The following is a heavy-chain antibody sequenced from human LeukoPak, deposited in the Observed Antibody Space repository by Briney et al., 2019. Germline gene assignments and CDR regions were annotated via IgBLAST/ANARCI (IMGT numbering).Heavy chain of an antibody. Sequence: GGSLRLSCAASGFTVSSKYMSWVRQAPGKGLEWASTLYSNGNTFYADSVKGRFTISRDNSKNTLSLQMNSLRAEDTAVYYCARDYYDGSAYYSYYEYWGQGTLVTVSS. CDR3: ARDYYDGSAYYSYYEY. CDR2: LYSNGNT. D-gene: IGHD3-22*01. V-gene: IGHV3-53*01. CDR1: GFTVSSKY. J-gene: IGHJ4*02.